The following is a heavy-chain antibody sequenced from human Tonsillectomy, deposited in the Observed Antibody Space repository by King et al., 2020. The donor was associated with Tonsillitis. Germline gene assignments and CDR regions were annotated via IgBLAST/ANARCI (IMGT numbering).Heavy chain of an antibody. J-gene: IGHJ4*02. CDR3: AREFCDYCSSASCYTLNPFDY. V-gene: IGHV3-21*01. CDR1: GFTFSSYS. D-gene: IGHD2-2*02. Sequence: VQLVESGGGLVKPGGSLRLSCAASGFTFSSYSMNWVRQAPGKGLEWGSSISSSSSYIYYADSVKGRFSISRDNAKNSLYLQMNSLRAEDSAVYYCAREFCDYCSSASCYTLNPFDYWGQGTLVTVSS. CDR2: ISSSSSYI.